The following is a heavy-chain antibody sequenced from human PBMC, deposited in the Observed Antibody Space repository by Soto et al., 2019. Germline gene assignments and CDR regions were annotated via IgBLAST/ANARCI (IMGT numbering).Heavy chain of an antibody. J-gene: IGHJ5*02. D-gene: IGHD3-3*01. CDR2: ITHSGSI. Sequence: QVTLQQWGAGLLKPSETLSLTCAVYGGSFSSYSWNWIRQSPGKGLEWIGKITHSGSISYNPSLQSRVTISVDTSKNLFSLKLTSVTAADTSTYYCARANWRDWFDPWGQGTLVTVSS. CDR1: GGSFSSYS. CDR3: ARANWRDWFDP. V-gene: IGHV4-34*01.